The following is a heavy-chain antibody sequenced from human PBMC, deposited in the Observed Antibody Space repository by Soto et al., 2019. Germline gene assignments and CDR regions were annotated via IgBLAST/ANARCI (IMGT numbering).Heavy chain of an antibody. V-gene: IGHV4-59*01. J-gene: IGHJ4*02. D-gene: IGHD3-22*01. CDR3: ARARGLDSSGYYDRVGRRYFDY. CDR1: GGSISSYY. Sequence: PSETLSLTCTVSGGSISSYYWSWIRQPPGKGLEWIGYIYYSGSTNYNPSLKSRVTISVDTSKNQFSLKLSSVTAADTAVYYCARARGLDSSGYYDRVGRRYFDYWGQGTLVTVSS. CDR2: IYYSGST.